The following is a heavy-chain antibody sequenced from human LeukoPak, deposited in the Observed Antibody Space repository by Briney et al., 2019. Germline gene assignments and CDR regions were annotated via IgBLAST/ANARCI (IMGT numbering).Heavy chain of an antibody. CDR3: TAGTGRSDFDY. J-gene: IGHJ4*02. Sequence: GGSLTLSCAASGFTFSNAWMSWVRQAPGKGLEWVGRIKRKGDDGTIDYAAPVKGRLTISRDDSKNTLYLQMNSLKSEDTAVYYCTAGTGRSDFDYWGQGTLVTVSS. D-gene: IGHD3/OR15-3a*01. V-gene: IGHV3-15*01. CDR2: IKRKGDDGTI. CDR1: GFTFSNAW.